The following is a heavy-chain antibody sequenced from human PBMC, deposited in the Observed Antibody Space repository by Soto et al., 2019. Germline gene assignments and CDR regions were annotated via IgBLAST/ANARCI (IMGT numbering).Heavy chain of an antibody. Sequence: QVQLVESGGGVVQPGGSLILSCAASRFTLSNCGMSWVRQAPGRGLEWVAMISYDGNETHYIDSVKGRFTISRDDSKNTLYLQMNSLRPEYTAVYYCAKDLYPSSWYNYFDPWGQGTLVTVSS. J-gene: IGHJ5*02. CDR3: AKDLYPSSWYNYFDP. V-gene: IGHV3-30*18. CDR1: RFTLSNCG. CDR2: ISYDGNET. D-gene: IGHD2-2*01.